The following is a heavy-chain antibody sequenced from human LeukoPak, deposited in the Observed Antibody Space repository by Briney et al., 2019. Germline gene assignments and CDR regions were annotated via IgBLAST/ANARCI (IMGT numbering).Heavy chain of an antibody. CDR3: ARDRYYYDSSGQFDY. V-gene: IGHV3-33*01. CDR1: GFTFSSYG. J-gene: IGHJ4*02. Sequence: GGSLRLSCAASGFTFSSYGMHWVRQAPGKGLEWVALIWYDGSNKYYADSVKGRFTISRDNSKNTLYLQMNSLRADDTAVYYCARDRYYYDSSGQFDYWGQGTLVTVSS. CDR2: IWYDGSNK. D-gene: IGHD3-22*01.